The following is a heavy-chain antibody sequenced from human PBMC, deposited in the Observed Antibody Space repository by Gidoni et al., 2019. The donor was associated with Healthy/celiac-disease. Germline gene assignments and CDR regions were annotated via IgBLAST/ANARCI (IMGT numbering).Heavy chain of an antibody. J-gene: IGHJ6*02. V-gene: IGHV3-21*06. Sequence: EVQLVESGGGLVKPGGSLRLSCAASGFTFSSYSMHWVRQAPGKGLEWVSSISSSSSYIYYADSVKGRFTISRDNAKNSLYLQMNSLRAEDTAVYYCARERDYSSSSPAYYYYGMDVWGQGTTVTVSS. CDR3: ARERDYSSSSPAYYYYGMDV. CDR1: GFTFSSYS. CDR2: ISSSSSYI. D-gene: IGHD6-13*01.